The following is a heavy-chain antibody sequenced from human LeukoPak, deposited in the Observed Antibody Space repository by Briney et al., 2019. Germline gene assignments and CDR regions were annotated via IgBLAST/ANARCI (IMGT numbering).Heavy chain of an antibody. CDR2: INHSGST. Sequence: SETLSLTCAVYGGSFSGYYWSWTRQPPGKGLEWIWEINHSGSTNYNPSLKSRVTISVDTSKNQFSLKLSSATAADTAVYYCARASRSRTATKFLLGMDVWGQGTTVTVSS. CDR1: GGSFSGYY. CDR3: ARASRSRTATKFLLGMDV. V-gene: IGHV4-34*01. D-gene: IGHD5-12*01. J-gene: IGHJ6*02.